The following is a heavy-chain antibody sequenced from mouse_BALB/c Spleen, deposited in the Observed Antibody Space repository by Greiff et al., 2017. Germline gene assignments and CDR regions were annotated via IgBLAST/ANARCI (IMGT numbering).Heavy chain of an antibody. D-gene: IGHD2-4*01. CDR1: GFTFSSYG. CDR3: ARQIYYDYDSFAY. V-gene: IGHV5-6*01. CDR2: ISSGGSYT. J-gene: IGHJ3*01. Sequence: EVQVVESGGDLVKPGGSLKLSCAASGFTFSSYGMSWVRQTPDKRLEWVATISSGGSYTYYPDSVKGRFTISRDNAKNTLYLQMSSLKSEDAAMYYCARQIYYDYDSFAYWGQGTLVTVSA.